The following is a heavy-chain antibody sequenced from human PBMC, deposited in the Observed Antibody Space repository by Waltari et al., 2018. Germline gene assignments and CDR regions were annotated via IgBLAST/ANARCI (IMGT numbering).Heavy chain of an antibody. CDR2: INAGNGNT. D-gene: IGHD6-6*01. CDR3: ARGFITYSSWVYGMDV. CDR1: GYTFTSYA. Sequence: QVQLVQSGAEVKKPGASVKVSCKASGYTFTSYAMHWVRQAPGQRLEWMGWINAGNGNTKYSQKFQGRVTITRDTSASTAYMELSSLRSEDTAVYYCARGFITYSSWVYGMDVWGQGTTVTVSS. V-gene: IGHV1-3*01. J-gene: IGHJ6*02.